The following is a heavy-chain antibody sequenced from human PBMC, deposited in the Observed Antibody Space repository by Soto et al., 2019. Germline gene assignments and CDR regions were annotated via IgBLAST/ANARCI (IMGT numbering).Heavy chain of an antibody. CDR3: ARGALEPFGY. CDR1: GFNLGSYW. V-gene: IGHV3-74*01. CDR2: INDYGTTI. J-gene: IGHJ4*02. Sequence: EVQLVESGGGLVQPGGSLRLACAASGFNLGSYWMHWVRQAPGKGLVWVSRINDYGTTINDAESVEGRFTISKDDAKTEVYLQMNNLRAVDVAVYYCARGALEPFGYWGKGALVTVSS. D-gene: IGHD1-1*01.